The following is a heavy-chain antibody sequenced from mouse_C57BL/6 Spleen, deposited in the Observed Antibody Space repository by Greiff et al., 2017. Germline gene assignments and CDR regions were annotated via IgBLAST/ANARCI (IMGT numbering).Heavy chain of an antibody. Sequence: QVQLKESGAELVKPGASVKISCKASGYAFSSYWMNWVKQRPGKGLEWIGQIYPGDGDTNYNGKFKGKATLTADKSSSTAYMQLSSLTSEDSAVYFCARRAFPYYFDYWGQGTTLTVSS. V-gene: IGHV1-80*01. CDR2: IYPGDGDT. J-gene: IGHJ2*01. CDR1: GYAFSSYW. CDR3: ARRAFPYYFDY.